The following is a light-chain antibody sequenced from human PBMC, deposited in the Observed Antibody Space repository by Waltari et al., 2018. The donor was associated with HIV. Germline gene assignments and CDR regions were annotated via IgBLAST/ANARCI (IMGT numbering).Light chain of an antibody. CDR2: EVS. J-gene: IGKJ1*01. CDR1: QSRRHSAGMPS. CDR3: VQSINFWT. V-gene: IGKV2D-29*02. Sequence: DIVVTQTPLSLSVTPGQPPSISCQSSQSRRHSAGMPSLYWYLQKPGQSPQLLIYEVSNRFSGVPDRFSGSGSETDFKLKISRVEAEDVGVYYCVQSINFWTFGQGTRVEIK.